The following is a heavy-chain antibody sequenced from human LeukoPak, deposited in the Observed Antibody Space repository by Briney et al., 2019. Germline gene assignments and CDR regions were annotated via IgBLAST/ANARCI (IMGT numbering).Heavy chain of an antibody. CDR3: ARGRFVRFLEWLYYYYYYGMDV. CDR2: INTNTGNP. D-gene: IGHD3-3*01. J-gene: IGHJ6*02. V-gene: IGHV7-4-1*02. Sequence: ASVKVSCKASGYTFTSYAMNWVRQAPGQGLEWMGWINTNTGNPTYARGFTGRFVFSLDTSVSTAYLQISSLKAEDTAVYYCARGRFVRFLEWLYYYYYYGMDVWGQGTTVTVSS. CDR1: GYTFTSYA.